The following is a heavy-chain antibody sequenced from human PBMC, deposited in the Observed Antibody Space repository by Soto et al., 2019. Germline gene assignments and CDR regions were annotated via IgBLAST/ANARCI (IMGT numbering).Heavy chain of an antibody. CDR2: ISSSSGYI. J-gene: IGHJ4*02. CDR1: GFTFSSYS. V-gene: IGHV3-21*01. Sequence: EVQLVESGGGLVKPGGSLRLSCAASGFTFSSYSMNWIRQAPGKGLEWVSSISSSSGYINYADSVKGRFTTSRDNAKNSLFLQMNSLRAEDTAVYYCARHWELRDFWGQGTLVTVSS. CDR3: ARHWELRDF. D-gene: IGHD1-26*01.